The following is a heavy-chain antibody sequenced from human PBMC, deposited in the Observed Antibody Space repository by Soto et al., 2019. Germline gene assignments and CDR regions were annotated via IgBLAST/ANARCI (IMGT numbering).Heavy chain of an antibody. CDR2: LYGSGRGI. V-gene: IGHV3-23*01. J-gene: IGHJ4*02. Sequence: EVQLLESGGGLVQPGGSLRLSCAASGFTFSSYAMIWIRQAPGKGLEWVSGLYGSGRGIHYADSVQGRFTISRDNSAYSVHLQMNNLRVEDTAVYYCAKDAVAADGVWLAHAWGQGTAVTVSS. CDR1: GFTFSSYA. CDR3: AKDAVAADGVWLAHA. D-gene: IGHD2-15*01.